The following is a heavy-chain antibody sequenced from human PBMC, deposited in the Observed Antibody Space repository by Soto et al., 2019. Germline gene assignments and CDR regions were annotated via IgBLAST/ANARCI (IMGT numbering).Heavy chain of an antibody. CDR2: IPPNSGAT. D-gene: IGHD2-2*01. CDR3: ARTTIRSSTSCYYDAFDI. V-gene: IGHV1-2*04. J-gene: IGHJ3*02. Sequence: QSHGQRLARMGSIPPNSGATNHAQKFQAWVTTTSDTSISTAYMELSRLRSDHTAVYYCARTTIRSSTSCYYDAFDIWGQGTMLTVSS.